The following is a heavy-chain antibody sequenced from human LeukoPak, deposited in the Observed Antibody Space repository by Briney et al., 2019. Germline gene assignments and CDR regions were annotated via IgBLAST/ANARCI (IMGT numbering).Heavy chain of an antibody. CDR2: ISGSGGST. V-gene: IGHV3-23*01. CDR1: GGSFSGYY. CDR3: ARHIDWFDP. J-gene: IGHJ5*02. Sequence: ETLSLTCAVYGGSFSGYYWSWVRQAPGKGLEWVSAISGSGGSTYYADSVKGRFTISRDNSKNTLYLQMNSLRAEDTAVYYCARHIDWFDPWGQGTLVTVSS.